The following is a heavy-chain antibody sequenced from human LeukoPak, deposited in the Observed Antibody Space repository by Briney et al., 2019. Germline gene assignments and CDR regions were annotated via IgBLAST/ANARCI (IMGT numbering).Heavy chain of an antibody. CDR3: ARELGYCSSTSCYRPRAGYYYYGMDV. V-gene: IGHV3-74*01. CDR2: INSDGSST. Sequence: PGGSLRLSCAASGFTFSSYWMHWVRQAPGKGLVWVSRINSDGSSTYYADSVKGRFTISRHNSKNTLYLQMNSLRAEDTAVYYCARELGYCSSTSCYRPRAGYYYYGMDVWGQGTTVTVSS. D-gene: IGHD2-2*02. CDR1: GFTFSSYW. J-gene: IGHJ6*02.